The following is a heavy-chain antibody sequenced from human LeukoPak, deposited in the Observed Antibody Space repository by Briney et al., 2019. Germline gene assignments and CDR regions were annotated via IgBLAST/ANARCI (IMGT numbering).Heavy chain of an antibody. CDR2: VYSGGST. Sequence: GGSLRLSCAASGFTVSSNYMSWVRQAPGKGLEWVLVVYSGGSTYYADSVKGRFTISRDNSKNTLYLQMNSLRAEDTAVYYCAKEVKVQQLVRRWNWFDPWGQGTLVTVSS. CDR3: AKEVKVQQLVRRWNWFDP. CDR1: GFTVSSNY. J-gene: IGHJ5*02. D-gene: IGHD6-13*01. V-gene: IGHV3-53*01.